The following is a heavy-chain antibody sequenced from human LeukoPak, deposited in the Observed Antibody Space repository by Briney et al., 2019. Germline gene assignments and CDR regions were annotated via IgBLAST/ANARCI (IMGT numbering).Heavy chain of an antibody. J-gene: IGHJ4*02. Sequence: GGSLRLSCAASGFPFSNAWLSWVRQAPGKGLERIGRIKGKTDGGTTDYAAPVKGRFTIPRDDSKNTLYLQMNSLKTEDTALYYCTTDVNWGQGTLVTVSS. V-gene: IGHV3-15*01. CDR1: GFPFSNAW. D-gene: IGHD2/OR15-2a*01. CDR2: IKGKTDGGTT. CDR3: TTDVN.